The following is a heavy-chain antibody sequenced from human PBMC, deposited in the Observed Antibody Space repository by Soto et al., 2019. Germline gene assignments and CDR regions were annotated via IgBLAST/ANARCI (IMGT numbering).Heavy chain of an antibody. CDR2: IYYSGST. Sequence: SETLSLTCTVSGGSISSSSYYWGWIRQPPGKGLEWIGSIYYSGSTYYNPSLKSRVTISVDTSKNQLSLKLSSVTAADTAVYYCASGIGRIFKNWFDPWGQGTLVTVSS. CDR3: ASGIGRIFKNWFDP. V-gene: IGHV4-39*01. J-gene: IGHJ5*02. D-gene: IGHD2-15*01. CDR1: GGSISSSSYY.